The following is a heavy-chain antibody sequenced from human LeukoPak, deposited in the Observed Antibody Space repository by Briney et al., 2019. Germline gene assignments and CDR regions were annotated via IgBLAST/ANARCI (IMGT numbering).Heavy chain of an antibody. Sequence: PSETLSLTCAVSGGSISSSNWWSWIRQSPGKGLEWIGYISYSGSTNYNPSLKSRVTISVDTSKNQFSLNLSSVTAADTAVYFCARLSWPGRGSRFDPWGQGTLVTVSS. J-gene: IGHJ5*02. CDR1: GGSISSSNW. CDR3: ARLSWPGRGSRFDP. V-gene: IGHV4-61*01. D-gene: IGHD3-10*01. CDR2: ISYSGST.